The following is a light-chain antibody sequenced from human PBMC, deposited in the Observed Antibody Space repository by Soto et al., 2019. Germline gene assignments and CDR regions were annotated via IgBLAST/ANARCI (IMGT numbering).Light chain of an antibody. CDR3: QQYNSYSQT. V-gene: IGKV1-9*01. Sequence: DIQLTQSPSFLTASVGDRVTIPCRASQGISSFLAWYQQKPGKAPRLLIYAASTLQSGVPSRFSGSGSGTEFTLTISSLQPDDFATYYCQQYNSYSQTFGQGTKVDI. CDR1: QGISSF. CDR2: AAS. J-gene: IGKJ1*01.